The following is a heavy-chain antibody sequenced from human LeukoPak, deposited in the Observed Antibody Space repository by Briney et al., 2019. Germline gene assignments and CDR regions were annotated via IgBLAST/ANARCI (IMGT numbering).Heavy chain of an antibody. CDR2: ISGSGGST. CDR1: GFTFSRYA. Sequence: GGSLRLSCAASGFTFSRYAMRWVRQAPGKGLEWVSAISGSGGSTYYADSVKGRFTISRDNSKNTLYLQMNSLRAEDTAVYYCAKPLYTGYYYYYMDVWGKGTTVTVPS. V-gene: IGHV3-23*01. CDR3: AKPLYTGYYYYYMDV. J-gene: IGHJ6*03.